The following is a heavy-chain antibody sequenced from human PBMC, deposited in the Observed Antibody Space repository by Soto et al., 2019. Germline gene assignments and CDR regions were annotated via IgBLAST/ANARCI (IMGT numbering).Heavy chain of an antibody. CDR3: ARDYWSPELRFDY. J-gene: IGHJ4*01. CDR1: GGTVNGGSYY. V-gene: IGHV4-61*01. Sequence: SETLSLTCSVSGGTVNGGSYYWSWVRQAPGKGLEWIGHVYYSGTTKYNPSLKSRVTISVDTSNNQFSLKINSVTAADTAIYYCARDYWSPELRFDYWGQGILVTVSS. CDR2: VYYSGTT. D-gene: IGHD3-3*01.